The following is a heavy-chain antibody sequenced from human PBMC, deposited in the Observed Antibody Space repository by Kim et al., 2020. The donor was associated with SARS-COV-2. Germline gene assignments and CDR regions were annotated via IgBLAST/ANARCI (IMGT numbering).Heavy chain of an antibody. Sequence: STNYNPSLKSRVTISVDKSKNQFSLKLSSVTAADTAVYYCARDPFSWGNYWGQGTLVTVSS. J-gene: IGHJ4*02. V-gene: IGHV4-4*02. CDR2: ST. CDR3: ARDPFSWGNY. D-gene: IGHD7-27*01.